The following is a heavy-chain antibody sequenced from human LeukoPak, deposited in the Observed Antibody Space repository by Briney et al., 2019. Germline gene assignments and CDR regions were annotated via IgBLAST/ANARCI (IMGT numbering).Heavy chain of an antibody. D-gene: IGHD6-13*01. CDR3: AKDRAAAGQYYFDY. J-gene: IGHJ4*02. CDR1: GFNSSNYW. V-gene: IGHV3-74*01. CDR2: IDSDGSST. Sequence: GGSLRLSCAASGFNSSNYWMHWVRQGPGKGLVWVSRIDSDGSSTNYADSVKGRFTISRDNAKNSLYLQMNSLRAEDTALYYCAKDRAAAGQYYFDYWGQGTLVTVSS.